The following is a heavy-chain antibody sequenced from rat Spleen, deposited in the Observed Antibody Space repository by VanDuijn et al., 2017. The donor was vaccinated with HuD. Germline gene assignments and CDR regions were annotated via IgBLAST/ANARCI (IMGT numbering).Heavy chain of an antibody. CDR1: GFTFSNYG. D-gene: IGHD1-12*02. V-gene: IGHV5S14*01. CDR3: ARAYYYDGTYYRPYFDY. CDR2: ISTGGGNT. Sequence: EVQLVESGGGLVQPGRSLKLSCAASGFTFSNYGMAWVRQTPTKGLEWVASISTGGGNTYYRDSVKGRFTISRDNAKNTQYLQMDSLRSEDTATYYCARAYYYDGTYYRPYFDYWGQGVMVTVSS. J-gene: IGHJ2*01.